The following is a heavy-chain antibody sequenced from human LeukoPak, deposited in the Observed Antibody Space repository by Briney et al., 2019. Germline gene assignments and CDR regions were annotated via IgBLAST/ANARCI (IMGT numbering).Heavy chain of an antibody. V-gene: IGHV4-59*11. J-gene: IGHJ6*03. D-gene: IGHD3-22*01. CDR3: ARLVLIDNYYYYYMDV. Sequence: SETLSLTCTVSGGSISSHYWSWTRQPPGKGLEWIGYIYYSGSTNYNPSLKSRVTISEDTSKNQSSLKLSSVTAADTAVYYCARLVLIDNYYYYYMDVWGRGTTVTVSS. CDR1: GGSISSHY. CDR2: IYYSGST.